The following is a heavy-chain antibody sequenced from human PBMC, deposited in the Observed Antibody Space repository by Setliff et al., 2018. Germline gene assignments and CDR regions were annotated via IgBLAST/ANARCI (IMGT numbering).Heavy chain of an antibody. CDR3: ARATRDSDGWYYEYRWFDP. V-gene: IGHV1-2*06. J-gene: IGHJ5*02. CDR1: GYTFTGYS. Sequence: ASVKVSCKASGYTFTGYSMHWVRQAPGQGLEWMGRINPNSGGTNYAQKFQGRVTMTRDTSINTAYMELSRLTCDDTAVYYCARATRDSDGWYYEYRWFDPWGQGTLVTVSS. D-gene: IGHD6-19*01. CDR2: INPNSGGT.